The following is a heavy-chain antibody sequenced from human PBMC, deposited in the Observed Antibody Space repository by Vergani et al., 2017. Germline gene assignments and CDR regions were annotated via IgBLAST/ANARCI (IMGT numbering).Heavy chain of an antibody. V-gene: IGHV3-30*02. D-gene: IGHD3-3*01. CDR2: IRIDGSEQ. Sequence: QVHLVESGGGVVQPGGSLRLSCAASGFTFSDYGVHWVRQAPGKGLEWVAFIRIDGSEQYYADSVKCRFTVSRDNSKYTLYLQIHSLRPEDTALYYCARDEKRGYYASDLPYWGQGTLVTVSS. J-gene: IGHJ4*02. CDR1: GFTFSDYG. CDR3: ARDEKRGYYASDLPY.